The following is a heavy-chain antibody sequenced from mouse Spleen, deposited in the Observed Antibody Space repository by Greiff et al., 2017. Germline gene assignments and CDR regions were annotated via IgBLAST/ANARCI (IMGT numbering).Heavy chain of an antibody. V-gene: IGHV1-15*01. D-gene: IGHD1-1*01. J-gene: IGHJ2*01. CDR3: TRCFTTVVATDY. CDR1: GYTFTDYE. Sequence: QVQLKQSGAELVRPGASVTLSCKASGYTFTDYEMHWVKQTPVHGLEWIGAIDPETGGTAYNQKFKGKAILTADKSSSTAYMELRSLTSEDSAVYYCTRCFTTVVATDYWGQGTTLTVSS. CDR2: IDPETGGT.